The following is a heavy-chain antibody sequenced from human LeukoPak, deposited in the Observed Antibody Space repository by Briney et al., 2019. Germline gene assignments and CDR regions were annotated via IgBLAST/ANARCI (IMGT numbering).Heavy chain of an antibody. V-gene: IGHV3-53*05. CDR3: ARGGRYSGYDMGGLDY. D-gene: IGHD5-12*01. Sequence: GGSLRLSCAASGFTVSFNYMSWVRQAPGKGLEWISVIYSGGSTYYADSVKGRFTISRDNSKNTLYLQMNSLRAEDTAVYYCARGGRYSGYDMGGLDYWGQGTLVTVSS. J-gene: IGHJ4*02. CDR1: GFTVSFNY. CDR2: IYSGGST.